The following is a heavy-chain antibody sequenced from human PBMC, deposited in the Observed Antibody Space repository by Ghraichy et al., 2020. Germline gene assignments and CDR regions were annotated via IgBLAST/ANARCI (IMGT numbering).Heavy chain of an antibody. Sequence: SETLSLTCTVSGGSASSGSYYWSWIRQPPGKGLEWIGYIYYSGSTNYSPSLKSRVTISVDTSKNQFSLKLSSLTAADSAVYYCARVVRIAAAGSPDYWGQGTLVTVSS. CDR1: GGSASSGSYY. J-gene: IGHJ4*02. V-gene: IGHV4-61*01. CDR2: IYYSGST. D-gene: IGHD6-13*01. CDR3: ARVVRIAAAGSPDY.